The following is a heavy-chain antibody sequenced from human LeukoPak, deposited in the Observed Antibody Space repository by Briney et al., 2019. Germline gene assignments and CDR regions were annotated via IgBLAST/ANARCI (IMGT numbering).Heavy chain of an antibody. CDR2: IYYTGST. D-gene: IGHD2-2*01. CDR3: ARVYQSAEYYFDY. Sequence: SETLSLTCTVSGGSIDRYYWSWIRQPPGKGLEWIGDIYYTGSTEYHPSLKSRVTISLDTSKNQFSLKLTSVTAADTAVYYCARVYQSAEYYFDYWGQGNLVSVSS. J-gene: IGHJ4*02. V-gene: IGHV4-59*01. CDR1: GGSIDRYY.